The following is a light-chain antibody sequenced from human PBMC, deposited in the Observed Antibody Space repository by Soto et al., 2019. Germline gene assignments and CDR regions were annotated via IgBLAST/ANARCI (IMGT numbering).Light chain of an antibody. Sequence: QAVVTQPPSASGTPGQTVTISCSGSTSNIGGRNYVFWYQQLPRTAPKLLIYRTDRRPSGVPDRFSASTSGTSASLAISGLRSEDEGDYYCASWDDSLSGVVFGGGTQLTVL. CDR1: TSNIGGRNY. CDR2: RTD. V-gene: IGLV1-47*01. CDR3: ASWDDSLSGVV. J-gene: IGLJ2*01.